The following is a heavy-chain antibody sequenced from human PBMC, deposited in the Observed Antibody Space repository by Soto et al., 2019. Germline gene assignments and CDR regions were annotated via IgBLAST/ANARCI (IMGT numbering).Heavy chain of an antibody. CDR2: ISAYNGNT. J-gene: IGHJ4*02. D-gene: IGHD6-13*01. CDR1: GYTFTSYG. V-gene: IGHV1-18*01. Sequence: QVQLVQSGAEVKKPGASVKVSCKASGYTFTSYGIGWVRQAPGPGLEWMERISAYNGNTDSAQKLQGRVTMTTDTSTSTAYMELRSLRSDDTAVYYCARELYSRTGFDYWGQGTLVTVSS. CDR3: ARELYSRTGFDY.